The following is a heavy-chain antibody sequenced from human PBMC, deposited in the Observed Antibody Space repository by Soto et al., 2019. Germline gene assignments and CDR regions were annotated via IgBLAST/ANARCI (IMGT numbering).Heavy chain of an antibody. CDR2: SRNKFYSYTT. J-gene: IGHJ4*02. CDR1: GFTFSDHY. Sequence: EVQLVESGGALVHPGGSLTVSCAVSGFTFSDHYMDWVRQAPGKGLEWIGRSRNKFYSYTTEYAASVKARFIISRDDSKNLLYLQMSSLKTEDTAVYYCVRVGMSGAYYLDYWGQGTLVTVSS. D-gene: IGHD1-26*01. V-gene: IGHV3-72*01. CDR3: VRVGMSGAYYLDY.